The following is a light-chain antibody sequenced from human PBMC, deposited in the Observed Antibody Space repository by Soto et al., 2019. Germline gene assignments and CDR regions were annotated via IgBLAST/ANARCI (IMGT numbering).Light chain of an antibody. V-gene: IGLV2-14*01. J-gene: IGLJ1*01. CDR1: SSDIGTYNR. CDR2: EVS. Sequence: QSVLTQPASVSGSPGQSITISCTGTSSDIGTYNRVSWYQQNPGKAPKLLIYEVSNRPLGVSNRFSGSKSGHTASLTISGLQAEDETDYYCCSFTTISTYVFGTGTKVT. CDR3: CSFTTISTYV.